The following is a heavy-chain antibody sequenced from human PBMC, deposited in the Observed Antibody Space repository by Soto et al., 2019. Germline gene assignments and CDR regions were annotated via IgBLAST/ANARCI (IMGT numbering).Heavy chain of an antibody. CDR1: GASVNTYS. CDR3: AKDREEGYNFYYGMDV. CDR2: IYTSAST. Sequence: QVQLQESGPGLVKPSDTLSLTCTVSGASVNTYSWTWIRQPAGKGLEWIGRIYTSASTNYSPSLKGRVTLSVDTSNNQVSLKLTSVTAADTAIYYCAKDREEGYNFYYGMDVWGRGATVTVSS. J-gene: IGHJ6*02. V-gene: IGHV4-4*07. D-gene: IGHD3-10*01.